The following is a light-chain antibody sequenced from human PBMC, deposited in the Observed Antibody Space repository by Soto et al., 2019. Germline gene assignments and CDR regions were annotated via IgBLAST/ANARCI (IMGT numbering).Light chain of an antibody. J-gene: IGLJ2*01. CDR2: EVS. V-gene: IGLV2-8*01. CDR3: SSYAGSNLVV. CDR1: SSDVGGYNF. Sequence: QSALTQPPSAPGSPGQSVTISCTGTSSDVGGYNFVSWYQQHPGKAPKHMIYEVSERPSGVPDRFSGSKSGNTASLTVSGLQAEDEADYYCSSYAGSNLVVFGGGTKLTVL.